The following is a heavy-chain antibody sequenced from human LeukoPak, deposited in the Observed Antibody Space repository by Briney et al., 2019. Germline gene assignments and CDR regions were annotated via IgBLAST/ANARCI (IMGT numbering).Heavy chain of an antibody. J-gene: IGHJ1*01. CDR1: GFTFTSSA. CDR2: TFVGSGNT. V-gene: IGHV1-58*02. D-gene: IGHD1-26*01. CDR3: AADSVGATKFEYFQH. Sequence: SVNVSCKASGFTFTSSAMQWVRQARGQRLEWIGWTFVGSGNTNYAQKFQERDTITRDMSTSTAYMELSSLRSEDTAVYYCAADSVGATKFEYFQHWGQGTLVTVSS.